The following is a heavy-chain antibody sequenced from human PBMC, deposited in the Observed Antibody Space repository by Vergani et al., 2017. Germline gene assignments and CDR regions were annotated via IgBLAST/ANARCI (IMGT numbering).Heavy chain of an antibody. D-gene: IGHD4-17*01. CDR2: IYYSGST. Sequence: VQLQESGPGLVKPSETLSLTCTVSGGSISSYYWSWIRQPPGKGLEWIGYIYYSGSTNYNPSLKSRVTISVDTSKNQFSLKLSSVTAADTAVYYCARDSYGDDGYYYYYGMDVWGQGP. CDR1: GGSISSYY. CDR3: ARDSYGDDGYYYYYGMDV. J-gene: IGHJ6*02. V-gene: IGHV4-59*01.